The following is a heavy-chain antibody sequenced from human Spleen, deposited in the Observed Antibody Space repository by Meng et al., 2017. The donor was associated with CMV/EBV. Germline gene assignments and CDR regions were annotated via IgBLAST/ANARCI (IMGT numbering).Heavy chain of an antibody. Sequence: GESLKISCAASQFNFDRHWMHWVRQTPGKGLEWVALINKGATSISYIDSVKGRFTISRDDAKSTLYLQMNSLRVDDTAAYYCARNLVLPAAIQYYYRNYGMDVWGQGTTVTVS. CDR3: ARNLVLPAAIQYYYRNYGMDV. D-gene: IGHD2-2*01. J-gene: IGHJ6*02. CDR1: QFNFDRHW. V-gene: IGHV3-74*01. CDR2: INKGATSI.